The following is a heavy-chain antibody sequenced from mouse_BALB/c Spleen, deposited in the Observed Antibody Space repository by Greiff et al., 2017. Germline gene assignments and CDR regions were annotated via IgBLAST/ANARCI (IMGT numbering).Heavy chain of an antibody. D-gene: IGHD1-1*01. CDR3: ANYYGSSQFAY. Sequence: LQESGAELAKPGASVKMSCKASGYTFTSYWMHWVKQRPGQGLEWIGYINPSTGYTEYNQKFKDKATLTADKSYSTAYMQLSSLTSEDSAVYYCANYYGSSQFAYWGQGTLVTVSA. J-gene: IGHJ3*01. V-gene: IGHV1-7*01. CDR1: GYTFTSYW. CDR2: INPSTGYT.